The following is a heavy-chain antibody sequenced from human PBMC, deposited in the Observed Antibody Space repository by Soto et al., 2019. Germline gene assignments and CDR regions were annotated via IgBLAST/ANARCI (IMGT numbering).Heavy chain of an antibody. Sequence: QITLKESGPTLVKPTHTLTLTCTFSGFSLSTTGMGVGWIRQPPGKALEWLALIYWDGEKRYSPSLKSRLTITKDHSKNQVVLTMTNMDPVDTATYYCAHRPWYAFEPWGQGILVTVSS. CDR3: AHRPWYAFEP. D-gene: IGHD6-13*01. CDR2: IYWDGEK. V-gene: IGHV2-5*02. J-gene: IGHJ5*02. CDR1: GFSLSTTGMG.